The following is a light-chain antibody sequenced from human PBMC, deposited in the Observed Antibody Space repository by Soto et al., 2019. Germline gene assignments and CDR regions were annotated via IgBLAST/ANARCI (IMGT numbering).Light chain of an antibody. CDR1: RSISDSY. J-gene: IGKJ3*01. Sequence: ILTQSPATLSLSPGERATLSCRASRSISDSYLFWYQQKPGQAPRLLIYGTSIRATGVSDRFSGSGSGTDFTLTISRLEPEDVAVDYCQHYGSSPLFTFGPGTKVDI. CDR2: GTS. V-gene: IGKV3-20*01. CDR3: QHYGSSPLFT.